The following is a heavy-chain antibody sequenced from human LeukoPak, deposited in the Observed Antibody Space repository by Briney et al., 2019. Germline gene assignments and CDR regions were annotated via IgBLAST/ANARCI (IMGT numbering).Heavy chain of an antibody. CDR3: ARVYYDILTGYSNWFDP. CDR2: IYYSGST. CDR1: GGSIISSTFY. J-gene: IGHJ5*02. V-gene: IGHV4-39*01. Sequence: SETLSLTCTVSGGSIISSTFYWGWVRQPPGKGLEWIGSIYYSGSTYYNPSLKSRVTISVDTSKNQFSLKLSSVTAADTAVYYCARVYYDILTGYSNWFDPWGQGTLVTVSS. D-gene: IGHD3-9*01.